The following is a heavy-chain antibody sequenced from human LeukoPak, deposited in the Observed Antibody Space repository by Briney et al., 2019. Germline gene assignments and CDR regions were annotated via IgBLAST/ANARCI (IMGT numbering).Heavy chain of an antibody. J-gene: IGHJ4*02. Sequence: GGSLRLSCTASGFTFNNNAMSWVRQAPGKGLEWVSAINGGGDATEYTDSVKGRFTVSRDNSKNTLYLQMNSLRAEDTAVYYCAKAVVGATLEYYFDYWGQGTLVTVSS. CDR1: GFTFNNNA. CDR2: INGGGDAT. CDR3: AKAVVGATLEYYFDY. D-gene: IGHD1-26*01. V-gene: IGHV3-23*01.